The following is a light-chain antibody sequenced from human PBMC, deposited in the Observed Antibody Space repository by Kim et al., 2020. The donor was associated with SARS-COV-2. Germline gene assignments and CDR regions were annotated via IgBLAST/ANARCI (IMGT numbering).Light chain of an antibody. J-gene: IGLJ2*01. Sequence: GQRVSIPCSGSSSNIGSNSVNWYQQIPGTAPRLLIYRNSQRPSGVPDRFSGSKSGTSASLAISGLQSEDEADYNCAAWDDSLNALIFGGGTQLTVL. CDR2: RNS. CDR3: AAWDDSLNALI. CDR1: SSNIGSNS. V-gene: IGLV1-44*01.